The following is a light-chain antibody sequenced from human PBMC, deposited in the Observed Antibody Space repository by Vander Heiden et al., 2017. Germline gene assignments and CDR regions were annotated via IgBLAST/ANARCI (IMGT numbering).Light chain of an antibody. Sequence: EIEMTQYPPTLSESPGKRATLFCRTSQSVSSDLAWYQLNPCQAPRLLIYGASTRATGIPARFSGSGSGTDFTLTISSLQFEDFAIYYCHGQNNWRQTFGQGTKVEV. CDR2: GAS. CDR1: QSVSSD. J-gene: IGKJ1*01. CDR3: HGQNNWRQT. V-gene: IGKV3-15*01.